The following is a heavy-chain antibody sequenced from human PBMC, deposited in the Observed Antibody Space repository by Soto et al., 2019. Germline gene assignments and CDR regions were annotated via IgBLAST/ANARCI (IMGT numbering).Heavy chain of an antibody. CDR2: ISYSGAT. D-gene: IGHD3-22*01. Sequence: SETLSLTCAVSGGAIISTTYYVFCMCQPPWKGLEWIGTISYSGATYYNPSLKSRVTISVDASNNQLFLKLTSVTAADTAVYYCATDLYYYETTGFYFFLPLDYWGQGALVTVSS. V-gene: IGHV4-39*01. J-gene: IGHJ4*02. CDR3: ATDLYYYETTGFYFFLPLDY. CDR1: GGAIISTTYY.